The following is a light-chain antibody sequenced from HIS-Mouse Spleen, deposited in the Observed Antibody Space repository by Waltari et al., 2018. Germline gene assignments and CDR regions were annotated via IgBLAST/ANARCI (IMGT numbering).Light chain of an antibody. CDR2: EDS. Sequence: SYELTQPPSVSVSPGQTARITCSGDALQKKYAYWYQQKSGQAPVLVIYEDSKRTSGIPERFSGSSSGTMATLTISGAQVEDEADYYCYSTDSSGNHRVFGGGTKLTVL. J-gene: IGLJ2*01. CDR3: YSTDSSGNHRV. V-gene: IGLV3-10*01. CDR1: ALQKKY.